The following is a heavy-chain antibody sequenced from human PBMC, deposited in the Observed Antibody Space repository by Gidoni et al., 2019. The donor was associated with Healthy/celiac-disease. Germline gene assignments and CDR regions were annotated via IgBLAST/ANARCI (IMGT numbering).Heavy chain of an antibody. V-gene: IGHV4-59*01. CDR1: GGSISSYS. D-gene: IGHD3-3*01. J-gene: IGHJ6*02. CDR3: ARDSPSYYDCWSGYYGYYYYGMDV. CDR2: IYYSGST. Sequence: HVPLQESRPVLVKPSETLSLTSTVSGGSISSYSWNWIRQPPGKGLECIGYIYYSGSTNYTPSSKSRVTISVDTSKNQFFLKLSSVTAADTAGYYCARDSPSYYDCWSGYYGYYYYGMDVWGQGTTVTVSS.